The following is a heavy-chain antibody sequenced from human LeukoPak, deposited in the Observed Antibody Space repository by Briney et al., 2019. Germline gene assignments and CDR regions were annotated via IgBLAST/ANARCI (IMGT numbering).Heavy chain of an antibody. CDR2: INPSGGST. D-gene: IGHD3-22*01. J-gene: IGHJ2*01. Sequence: GASVKVSCKPSGYTFTRYYMHWVRQAPGQGLEWMGIINPSGGSTSYAQKFQGRVTMTRDTSTSTVYMELSSLRSEDTAVYYCARAWVGLSSGYYGYWYFDLWGRGTLVTVSS. CDR1: GYTFTRYY. V-gene: IGHV1-46*01. CDR3: ARAWVGLSSGYYGYWYFDL.